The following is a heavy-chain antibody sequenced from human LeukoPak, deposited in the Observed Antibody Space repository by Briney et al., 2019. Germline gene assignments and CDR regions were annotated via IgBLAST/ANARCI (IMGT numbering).Heavy chain of an antibody. CDR1: GFTFSSYA. CDR2: ISGSGGST. Sequence: GGSLRLSCAASGFTFSSYAMSWVRQAPGKGLEWVSAISGSGGSTYYADSVKGRSTISRDNSKNTPHPQMNSLRAEDTAVYYCANIAGYSYGFGYYFDYWGQGTLVTVSS. D-gene: IGHD5-18*01. V-gene: IGHV3-23*01. CDR3: ANIAGYSYGFGYYFDY. J-gene: IGHJ4*02.